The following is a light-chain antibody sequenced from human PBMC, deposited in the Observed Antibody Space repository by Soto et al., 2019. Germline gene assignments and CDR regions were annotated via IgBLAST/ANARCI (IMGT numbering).Light chain of an antibody. CDR3: QSYDSSLSVYV. J-gene: IGLJ1*01. V-gene: IGLV1-40*01. CDR2: GNN. CDR1: SSNIGAGYD. Sequence: QSVLTQPPSVSGAPGQRVTISCTGSSSNIGAGYDVHWYQQLPGTAPKLLIYGNNNRPSGVPDRFSGSKSGTSASLAITGLQAEEEAGYYCQSYDSSLSVYVFGTGTKLTVL.